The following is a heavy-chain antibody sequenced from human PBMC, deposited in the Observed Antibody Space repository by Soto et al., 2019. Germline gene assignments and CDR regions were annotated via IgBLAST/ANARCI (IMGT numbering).Heavy chain of an antibody. D-gene: IGHD1-26*01. CDR1: GYTFTGYY. CDR3: ARGRVGATRWFDP. V-gene: IGHV1-2*04. J-gene: IGHJ5*02. CDR2: INPNSGGT. Sequence: ASVKVSCKASGYTFTGYYMHWVRQAPGQGLEWMGWINPNSGGTNYAQKFQGWVTMTRDTSISTAYMELSRLRSDDTAVYYCARGRVGATRWFDPWGQGTLVTVSS.